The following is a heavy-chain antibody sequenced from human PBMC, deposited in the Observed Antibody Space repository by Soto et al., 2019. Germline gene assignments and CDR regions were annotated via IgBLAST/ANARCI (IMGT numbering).Heavy chain of an antibody. V-gene: IGHV1-69*13. D-gene: IGHD5-12*01. CDR3: SRGGWLQFYYYYGMDV. J-gene: IGHJ6*02. CDR1: GGTFSSRA. CDR2: IIPIFGTA. Sequence: SVKVSCKASGGTFSSRAISWVRQAPGQGLEWMGGIIPIFGTANYAQKFPGRVTITADESTSTAYMELSSLRSEDTAVYYCSRGGWLQFYYYYGMDVWGQGTTVTVSS.